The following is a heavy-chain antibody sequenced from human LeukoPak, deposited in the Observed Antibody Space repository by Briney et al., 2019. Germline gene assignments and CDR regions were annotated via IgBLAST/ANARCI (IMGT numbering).Heavy chain of an antibody. CDR1: GGSFSGYY. V-gene: IGHV4-34*01. D-gene: IGHD1-26*01. J-gene: IGHJ4*02. Sequence: PSETLSLTCAVYGGSFSGYYWSWIRQPPGKGLEWIGEINHSGSTNYNSSLKSRVTISVDTSKNQFSLKLSSVTAADTAVYYCARDSGSYGNWGQGTLVTVSS. CDR3: ARDSGSYGN. CDR2: INHSGST.